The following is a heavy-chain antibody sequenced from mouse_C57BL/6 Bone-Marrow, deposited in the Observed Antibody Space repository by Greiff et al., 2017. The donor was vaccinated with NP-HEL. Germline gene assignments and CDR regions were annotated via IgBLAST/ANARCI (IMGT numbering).Heavy chain of an antibody. Sequence: QVQLQQSGAELARPGASVKLSCKASGYTFTSYGISWVKQITGQGLEWIGKIYPSSGNTYYHEKFKGKSTMTADKSASTAYRRLRRLTSEDSSVDFCASKSYFDYWGQGTTLTVSS. J-gene: IGHJ2*01. V-gene: IGHV1-81*01. CDR3: ASKSYFDY. CDR1: GYTFTSYG. CDR2: IYPSSGNT.